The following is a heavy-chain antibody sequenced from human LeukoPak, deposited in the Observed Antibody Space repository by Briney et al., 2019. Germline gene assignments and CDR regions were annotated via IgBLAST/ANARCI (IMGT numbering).Heavy chain of an antibody. CDR2: IYTSGST. D-gene: IGHD1-7*01. CDR1: GGSISRYY. V-gene: IGHV4-4*07. J-gene: IGHJ6*04. Sequence: SETLSLTCTVSGGSISRYYWSWIRQPAGKGLEWIGRIYTSGSTNYNPSLKSRVTMSVDTSKNQFSLKLSSVTAADTAVYYCARGNSRYYYYGMDVWGKGTTVTVSS. CDR3: ARGNSRYYYYGMDV.